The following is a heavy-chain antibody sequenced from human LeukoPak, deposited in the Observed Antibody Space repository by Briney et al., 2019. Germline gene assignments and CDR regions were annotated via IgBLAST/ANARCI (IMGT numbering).Heavy chain of an antibody. CDR2: VRYDGTNK. CDR1: GFTFNNYG. CDR3: AKSSSRYYYDSSGYLDY. V-gene: IGHV3-30*02. D-gene: IGHD3-22*01. J-gene: IGHJ4*02. Sequence: PGGSLRLSCAASGFTFNNYGMHWVRQAPGKGLEWVALVRYDGTNKYYGGSVKGRFTISRDNSKNTLYLQMNSLRAEDTAVYYCAKSSSRYYYDSSGYLDYWGQGTLVTVSS.